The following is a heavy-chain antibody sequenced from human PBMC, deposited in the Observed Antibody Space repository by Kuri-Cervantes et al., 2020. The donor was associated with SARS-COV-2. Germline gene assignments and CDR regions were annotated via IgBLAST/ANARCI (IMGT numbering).Heavy chain of an antibody. CDR3: VRAYCSGGSCYFPPYY. CDR2: ISGSGGST. D-gene: IGHD2-15*01. CDR1: GFTFSSYA. Sequence: GESLKISCAASGFTFSSYAMSWVRQAPGKGLEWVSAISGSGGSTYYADSVKGRFTISRDNSKNTLYLRMNSLRAEDTSVYYCVRAYCSGGSCYFPPYYWGQGTLVTVSS. J-gene: IGHJ4*02. V-gene: IGHV3-23*01.